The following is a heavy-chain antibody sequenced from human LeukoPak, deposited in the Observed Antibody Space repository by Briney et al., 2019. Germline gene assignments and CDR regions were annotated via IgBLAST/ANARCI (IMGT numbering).Heavy chain of an antibody. CDR3: ARAAAAGSFSNWFDP. J-gene: IGHJ5*02. CDR2: INPSGGST. V-gene: IGHV1-46*01. Sequence: ASVKVSCKASGYTFTSYYMHWVRQAPGQGLEWMGIINPSGGSTSYAQKFQGRVTMTRDTSTSTVYMELSSLRSEDTAMYYCARAAAAGSFSNWFDPWGQGTLVTVSS. CDR1: GYTFTSYY. D-gene: IGHD6-13*01.